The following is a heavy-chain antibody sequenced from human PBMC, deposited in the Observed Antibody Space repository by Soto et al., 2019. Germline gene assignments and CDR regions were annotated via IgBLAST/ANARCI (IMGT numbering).Heavy chain of an antibody. V-gene: IGHV1-69*13. CDR2: IVPIYRTA. J-gene: IGHJ4*02. CDR1: GGTFSSYR. Sequence: SVKVSCKASGGTFSSYRINWVRQAPGQGLEWVGGIVPIYRTADYAQKFQGRVTITADESARTAYMELRSLKSQDTATYFCARTGGYYDGSGHEYYFDYWGQGTLVTVSS. CDR3: ARTGGYYDGSGHEYYFDY. D-gene: IGHD3-22*01.